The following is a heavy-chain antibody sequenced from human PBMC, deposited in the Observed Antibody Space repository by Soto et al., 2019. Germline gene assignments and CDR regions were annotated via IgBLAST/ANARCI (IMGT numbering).Heavy chain of an antibody. CDR2: MNPGSGDT. CDR3: ARMATFGSLNWFDP. J-gene: IGHJ5*02. V-gene: IGHV1-8*01. D-gene: IGHD3-16*01. CDR1: GYSFTNND. Sequence: ASVKVSCKASGYSFTNNDVSWVRQATGQGLEWMGWMNPGSGDTGYAQKFQGRVTMTRDISTATACMKLSSLRSDDTAIYYCARMATFGSLNWFDPWGQGTLVTVSS.